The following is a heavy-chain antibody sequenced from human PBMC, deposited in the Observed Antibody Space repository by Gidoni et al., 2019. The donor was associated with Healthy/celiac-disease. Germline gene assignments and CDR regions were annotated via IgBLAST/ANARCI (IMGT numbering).Heavy chain of an antibody. Sequence: QVQLVESGGGVVQPGRSLRLSCAASGFTFSSYAMHWVRQAPGKGLEWVAVISYDGSNKYYADSVKGRFTISRDNSKNTLYLQMNSLRAEDTAVYYCARGGQLADYWGQGTLVTVSS. CDR2: ISYDGSNK. V-gene: IGHV3-30-3*01. CDR3: ARGGQLADY. D-gene: IGHD1-1*01. J-gene: IGHJ4*02. CDR1: GFTFSSYA.